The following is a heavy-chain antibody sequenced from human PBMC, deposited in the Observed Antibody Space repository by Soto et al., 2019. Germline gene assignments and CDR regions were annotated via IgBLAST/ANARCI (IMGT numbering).Heavy chain of an antibody. Sequence: SETLSLTCTVSGASITGTSYWSWTRQPAGKGLEWIGRFSLSGTTNYNPSLRSRVTMSADVSKNQFSLRLTSVTAADTALYYCARGMTPPGAPAWYYFDSWGQGTMVTVYS. D-gene: IGHD2-8*02. CDR2: FSLSGTT. CDR3: ARGMTPPGAPAWYYFDS. CDR1: GASITGTSY. V-gene: IGHV4-4*07. J-gene: IGHJ4*02.